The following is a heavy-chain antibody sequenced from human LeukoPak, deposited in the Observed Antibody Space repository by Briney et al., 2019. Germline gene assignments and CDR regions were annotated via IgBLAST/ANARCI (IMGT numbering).Heavy chain of an antibody. CDR2: MNPNSGNT. J-gene: IGHJ4*02. CDR1: GYTFTSYD. V-gene: IGHV1-8*01. CDR3: ARELAGHYYGSGSSFDY. D-gene: IGHD3-10*01. Sequence: GASVKVSCKASGYTFTSYDINWVRQATGQGLEWMGWMNPNSGNTGYAQKFQGRVTMTRNTSISTAYMELSSLRSDDTAVYYCARELAGHYYGSGSSFDYWGQGTLVTVSS.